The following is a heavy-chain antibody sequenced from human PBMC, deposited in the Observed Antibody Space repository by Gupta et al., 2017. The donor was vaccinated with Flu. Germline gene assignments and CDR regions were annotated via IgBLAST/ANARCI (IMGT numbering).Heavy chain of an antibody. CDR2: IIPIFGTA. J-gene: IGHJ5*02. V-gene: IGHV1-69*06. Sequence: QVQLVQSGAEVKKPGSSVKVSCKASGGTFSSYAISWVRQAPGQGLEWMGGIIPIFGTANYAQKFQGRVTITADKSTSTAYMELSSLRSEDTAVYYCARGLSGGSYSPPVYNWFDPWGQGTLVTVSS. CDR3: ARGLSGGSYSPPVYNWFDP. CDR1: GGTFSSYA. D-gene: IGHD1-26*01.